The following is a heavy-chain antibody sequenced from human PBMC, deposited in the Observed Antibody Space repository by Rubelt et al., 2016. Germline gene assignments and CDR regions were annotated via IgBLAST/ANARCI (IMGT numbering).Heavy chain of an antibody. CDR1: GFPFSGNW. J-gene: IGHJ4*02. CDR3: TRDKDFSG. D-gene: IGHD3-3*01. Sequence: EVQLVESGGGLVKPGGSLRLSCAASGFPFSGNWMHWVRQAPGKGLMWVSRINSDGSSATYADAVTGRFTISRDNAKNMLYLQMNRLRAEDTAVYYCTRDKDFSGWGQGTLVTVSS. CDR2: INSDGSSA. V-gene: IGHV3-74*01.